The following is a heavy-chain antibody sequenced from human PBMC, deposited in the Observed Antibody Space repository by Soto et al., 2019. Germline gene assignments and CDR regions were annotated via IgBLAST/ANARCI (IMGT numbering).Heavy chain of an antibody. CDR2: IYYSGST. V-gene: IGHV4-59*01. CDR3: ARGGAAALSTWFDP. Sequence: PSETLSLTCTVSGGSISRYYWSWIRQPPGKGLEWIGYIYYSGSTNYNPSLKSRVTISVDTSKNQFSLKLSSVTAADTAVYYCARGGAAALSTWFDPWGQGTLVTVSS. D-gene: IGHD6-13*01. J-gene: IGHJ5*02. CDR1: GGSISRYY.